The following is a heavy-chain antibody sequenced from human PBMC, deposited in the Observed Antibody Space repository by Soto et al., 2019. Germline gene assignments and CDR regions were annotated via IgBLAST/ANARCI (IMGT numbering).Heavy chain of an antibody. CDR2: ISGSGGST. D-gene: IGHD6-19*01. J-gene: IGHJ3*02. V-gene: IGHV3-23*01. CDR1: GFTFSSYA. Sequence: GGSLRLSCAASGFTFSSYAMSWVRQAPGKGLEWVSAISGSGGSTYYADSVKGRFTISRDNSKNTLYLQMNSLKAEDTAVYYCAKDIAVAGMSAAPFRVDPFDIWGQGTMVTVSS. CDR3: AKDIAVAGMSAAPFRVDPFDI.